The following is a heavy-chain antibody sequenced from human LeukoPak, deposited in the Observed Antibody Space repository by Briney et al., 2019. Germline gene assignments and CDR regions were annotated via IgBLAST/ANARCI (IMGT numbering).Heavy chain of an antibody. CDR1: GFTFSAYA. V-gene: IGHV3-64D*09. Sequence: PGGSLRLSCSASGFTFSAYAMYWVRQAPGKGLEYVSGISNDGSRSFYADSVKGRFTISRDNSKNTLYPQMSSLRAEGTALYYCVKITSVTGGDCWGQGTRLTVSS. CDR2: ISNDGSRS. CDR3: VKITSVTGGDC. J-gene: IGHJ4*02. D-gene: IGHD1-1*01.